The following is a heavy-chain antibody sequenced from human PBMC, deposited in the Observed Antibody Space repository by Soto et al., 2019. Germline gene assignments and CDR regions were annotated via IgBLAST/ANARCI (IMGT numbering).Heavy chain of an antibody. CDR2: IYNSVST. CDR1: GGSISSGDYY. J-gene: IGHJ4*02. D-gene: IGHD2-15*01. V-gene: IGHV4-30-4*01. Sequence: QVQLQESGPGLVKPSQTLSLTCTVSGGSISSGDYYWTWIRQPPGKGLEWIGYIYNSVSTFYYPSLKSRVTISVDTSKNQFSLKLSSVTAADTAVYYCAREDSSCYFDYWGQGTLVTVSS. CDR3: AREDSSCYFDY.